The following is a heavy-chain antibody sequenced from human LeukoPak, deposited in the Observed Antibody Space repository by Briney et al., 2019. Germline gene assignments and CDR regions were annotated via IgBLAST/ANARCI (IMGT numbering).Heavy chain of an antibody. Sequence: KPSETLSLTCTVSGGSISSYYWSWIRQPPGKGLEWIGYIYYSGSTNYNPSLKSRVTISVDTSKNQFSLKLSSVTAADTAVYYCARLSPYCSSTSCYVDYWGQGTLVTVSS. D-gene: IGHD2-2*01. CDR3: ARLSPYCSSTSCYVDY. V-gene: IGHV4-59*08. J-gene: IGHJ4*02. CDR2: IYYSGST. CDR1: GGSISSYY.